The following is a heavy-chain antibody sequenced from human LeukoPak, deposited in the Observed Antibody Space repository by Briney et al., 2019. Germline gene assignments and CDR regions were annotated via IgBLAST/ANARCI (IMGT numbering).Heavy chain of an antibody. J-gene: IGHJ4*02. V-gene: IGHV3-43D*03. CDR3: AKAYCSGGSCYSDY. D-gene: IGHD2-15*01. CDR1: GFTFDDYA. CDR2: ISWDGGST. Sequence: GSLRLSCAASGFTFDDYAMHWVRQAPGKGLEWVSLISWDGGSTYYADSVKGRFTISRDNSKNSLYLQMNSLRAEDTALYYCAKAYCSGGSCYSDYWGQGTLVTVSS.